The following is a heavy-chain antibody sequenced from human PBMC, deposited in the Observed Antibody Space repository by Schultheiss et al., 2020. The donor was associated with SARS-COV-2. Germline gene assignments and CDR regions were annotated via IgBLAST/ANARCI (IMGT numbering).Heavy chain of an antibody. CDR2: IYYSGST. V-gene: IGHV4-61*01. CDR3: ARASSSLLNYYYYGMDV. D-gene: IGHD2-15*01. CDR1: GGSVSSGSYY. Sequence: SETLSLTCTVSGGSVSSGSYYWSWIRQPPGKGLEWIGYIYYSGSTNYNPSLKSRVTISVDTSKNQFSLKLSSVTAADTAVYYCARASSSLLNYYYYGMDVWGQGTTVTVSS. J-gene: IGHJ6*02.